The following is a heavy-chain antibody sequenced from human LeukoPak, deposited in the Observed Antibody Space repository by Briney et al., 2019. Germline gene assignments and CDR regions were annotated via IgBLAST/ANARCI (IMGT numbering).Heavy chain of an antibody. D-gene: IGHD2-2*01. CDR3: ATPGVVPAYGYFDY. J-gene: IGHJ4*02. V-gene: IGHV3-30*02. Sequence: GGSLRLSCAASGFTFSSYGMHWVRQAPGKGLEGVAFLRYDGSNKYYADSVKGRFTISRDNSKNTLYLQMNSLRAEDTAVYYCATPGVVPAYGYFDYWGQGTLVTVSS. CDR1: GFTFSSYG. CDR2: LRYDGSNK.